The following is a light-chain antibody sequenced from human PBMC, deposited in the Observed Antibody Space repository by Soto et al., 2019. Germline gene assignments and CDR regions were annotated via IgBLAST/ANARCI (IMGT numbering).Light chain of an antibody. J-gene: IGKJ1*01. CDR1: QSISSW. Sequence: DIQMTQSPSTLSASVGDRVTITCRASQSISSWLAWYQQKPGKAPKLLIYKASSLESGVPSRFSGSGSGTEFTLTISSLQPDDFATYYCQHHGTFGQGTKVEIE. V-gene: IGKV1-5*03. CDR2: KAS. CDR3: QHHGT.